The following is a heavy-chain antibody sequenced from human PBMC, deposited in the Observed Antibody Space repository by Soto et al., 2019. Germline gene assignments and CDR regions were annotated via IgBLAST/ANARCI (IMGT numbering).Heavy chain of an antibody. J-gene: IGHJ3*02. CDR1: GYSFTSYW. D-gene: IGHD4-17*01. CDR3: ARATVVTPNDAFDI. Sequence: PGESLKISCKGSGYSFTSYWISWVRQMPGKGLEWMGRIDPSDSYTNYSPSFQGHVTISADKPISTAYLQWSSLKASDTAMYYCARATVVTPNDAFDIWGQGTMVTVSS. CDR2: IDPSDSYT. V-gene: IGHV5-10-1*01.